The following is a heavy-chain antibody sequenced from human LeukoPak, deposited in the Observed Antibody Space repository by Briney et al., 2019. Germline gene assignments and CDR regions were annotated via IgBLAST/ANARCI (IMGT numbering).Heavy chain of an antibody. D-gene: IGHD2-15*01. J-gene: IGHJ6*02. Sequence: ASVKVSCKASGYTFTSYDINWVRQATGQGLEWMGWMNPNSGNTGYAQKFQGRVTMTRNTSISTAYMELSSLRSEDTAVYYCARERIEAYYYYYGMDVWGQGTTVTVSS. V-gene: IGHV1-8*01. CDR2: MNPNSGNT. CDR1: GYTFTSYD. CDR3: ARERIEAYYYYYGMDV.